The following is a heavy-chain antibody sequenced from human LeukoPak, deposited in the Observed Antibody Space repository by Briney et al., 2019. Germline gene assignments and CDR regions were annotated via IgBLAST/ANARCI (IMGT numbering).Heavy chain of an antibody. CDR3: AKSRSSWAEYFQH. Sequence: GGSLRLSCAASGFTFSSYAMSRVRQAPGKGLEWVSAINHSGGSTYYADSVKGRFTISRDNSKNTLYLQMNRLRVEDTAVYYCAKSRSSWAEYFQHWGQGTLVTVSS. CDR1: GFTFSSYA. J-gene: IGHJ1*01. CDR2: INHSGGST. V-gene: IGHV3-23*01. D-gene: IGHD6-13*01.